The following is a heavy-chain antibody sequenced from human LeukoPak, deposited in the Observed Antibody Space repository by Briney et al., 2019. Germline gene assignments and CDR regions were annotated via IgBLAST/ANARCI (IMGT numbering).Heavy chain of an antibody. Sequence: SETLSLTCTVSGGSISSGDYYWSWIRQPPGKGLEWIGYIYYSGSTYYNLSLKSRVTISVDTSKNQFSLKLSSVTAADTAVYYCARAMKDAFDIWGQGTMVTVSS. V-gene: IGHV4-30-4*01. CDR2: IYYSGST. CDR1: GGSISSGDYY. CDR3: ARAMKDAFDI. J-gene: IGHJ3*02.